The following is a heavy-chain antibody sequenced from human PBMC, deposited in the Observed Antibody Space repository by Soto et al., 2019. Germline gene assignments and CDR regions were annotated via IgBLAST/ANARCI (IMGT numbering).Heavy chain of an antibody. J-gene: IGHJ4*02. CDR1: GYTFSSYV. CDR3: ARGGVVVVAANGFDY. CDR2: ISGYNGDT. Sequence: ASVKVSCQASGYTFSSYVINWVRQAPGQGPEWMGWISGYNGDTKYAQKLQGRVTMTTDTSTSAAYMELRSLRSDDTAVYYCARGGVVVVAANGFDYWGQGTLVTVSS. D-gene: IGHD2-15*01. V-gene: IGHV1-18*01.